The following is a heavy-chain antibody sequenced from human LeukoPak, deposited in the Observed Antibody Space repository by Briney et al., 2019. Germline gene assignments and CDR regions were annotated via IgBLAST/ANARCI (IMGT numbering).Heavy chain of an antibody. CDR2: IFDSGST. Sequence: SQTLSLTCTVSGGSISSGGYYWSWIRQYPGKGLEWIGNIFDSGSTYYNPSLKSRVIMSVDTSKNQFSLKVSSVTAADTAVYYRARAALYKWFDPWGQGTLVTVSS. CDR1: GGSISSGGYY. V-gene: IGHV4-31*03. CDR3: ARAALYKWFDP. J-gene: IGHJ5*02.